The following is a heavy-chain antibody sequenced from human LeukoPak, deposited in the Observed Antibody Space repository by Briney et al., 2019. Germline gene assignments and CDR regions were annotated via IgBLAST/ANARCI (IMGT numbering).Heavy chain of an antibody. CDR3: ARTAKDMVRGVKSWFDP. V-gene: IGHV1-18*01. D-gene: IGHD3-10*01. CDR2: ISAYNGNT. Sequence: ASVQVSFKASGYTFTSYGISWVRPAPGQGLEWMGWISAYNGNTNYAQKFQDRVTMTTDTSTTTAYMELRSLRSDDTAVYYCARTAKDMVRGVKSWFDPWGQGTLVTVSS. CDR1: GYTFTSYG. J-gene: IGHJ5*02.